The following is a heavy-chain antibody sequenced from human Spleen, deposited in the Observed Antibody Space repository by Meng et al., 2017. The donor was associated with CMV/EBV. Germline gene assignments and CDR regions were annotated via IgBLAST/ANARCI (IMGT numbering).Heavy chain of an antibody. V-gene: IGHV4-39*01. CDR2: LYYTGST. CDR3: ARMEPAAISFVY. Sequence: SETLSLTCTVSGGSISSSSYYWGWIRQPPGKGLEWIGSLYYTGSTSYNPSLKSRVTMSVDTSKNQFSLKLSSVTAADTALYYCARMEPAAISFVYWGQGTLVTVSS. CDR1: GGSISSSSYY. J-gene: IGHJ4*02. D-gene: IGHD2-2*02.